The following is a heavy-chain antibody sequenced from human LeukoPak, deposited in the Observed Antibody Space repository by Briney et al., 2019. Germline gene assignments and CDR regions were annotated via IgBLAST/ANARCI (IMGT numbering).Heavy chain of an antibody. CDR3: AAGYSSSWENYYFDY. V-gene: IGHV3-20*04. CDR2: INWNGGST. D-gene: IGHD6-13*01. J-gene: IGHJ4*02. CDR1: GFTFDDYG. Sequence: PGGSLRLSCAASGFTFDDYGMSWVRQAPGKGLEWVSGINWNGGSTGYADSVKGRFTISRDSAKNSLYLQMNSLRAEDTALYYCAAGYSSSWENYYFDYWGQGTLVTVSS.